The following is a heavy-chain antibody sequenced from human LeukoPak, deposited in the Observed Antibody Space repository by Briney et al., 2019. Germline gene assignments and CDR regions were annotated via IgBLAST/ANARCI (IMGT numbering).Heavy chain of an antibody. CDR2: IRSKAYGGTT. V-gene: IGHV3-49*04. J-gene: IGHJ4*02. CDR3: TSPGGSGWYYNY. CDR1: GFTFGDYA. D-gene: IGHD6-19*01. Sequence: GGSLRLSCTASGFTFGDYAMSWVRQAPGKGLEWVGFIRSKAYGGTTEYAASVKGRFTISRDDSKSIAYLQMNNLKTEDTAVYYCTSPGGSGWYYNYWGQGTLVTVSS.